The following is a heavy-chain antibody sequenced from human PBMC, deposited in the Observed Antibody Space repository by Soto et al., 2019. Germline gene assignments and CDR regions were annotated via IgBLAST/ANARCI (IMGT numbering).Heavy chain of an antibody. V-gene: IGHV4-59*01. J-gene: IGHJ4*02. CDR3: ATRPPDDY. CDR2: IYYSGST. CDR1: CGSIISYY. Sequence: SATLSLTCTVSCGSIISYYWSWIRQPPGKGLDWSGYIYYSGSTNYNASLKSRVTISVDTSKNQFSLKLSSVTAADTAVYYCATRPPDDYWGQGTLVTVSS.